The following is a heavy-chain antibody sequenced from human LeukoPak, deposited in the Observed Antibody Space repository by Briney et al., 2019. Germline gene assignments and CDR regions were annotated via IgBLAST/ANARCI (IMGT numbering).Heavy chain of an antibody. V-gene: IGHV5-51*01. Sequence: GESLKISCKGSGYSFTSYWIGWVRQMPGKGLEWMGIIYPGDSDTRYSPSFQGQVTISADKSISTAYLQWSSLKASDTAMYYCARHRHMLAVAGTRYYYGMDVWGQGTTVTVSS. CDR3: ARHRHMLAVAGTRYYYGMDV. CDR1: GYSFTSYW. J-gene: IGHJ6*02. D-gene: IGHD6-19*01. CDR2: IYPGDSDT.